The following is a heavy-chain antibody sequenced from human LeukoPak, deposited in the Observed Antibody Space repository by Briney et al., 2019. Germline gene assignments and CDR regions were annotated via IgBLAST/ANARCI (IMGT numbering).Heavy chain of an antibody. CDR2: LRYDGRNQ. J-gene: IGHJ4*02. V-gene: IGHV3-30*02. CDR3: AKDPVAGAPSYYFDN. CDR1: GFTFSTYA. Sequence: GGSLRLSCAASGFTFSTYAMNWVRQAPGKGLEWVSFLRYDGRNQYYADSVKGRFTISRDNPKNTVYLQMSSLRPEDTAVYYCAKDPVAGAPSYYFDNWRQGTLVTVSS. D-gene: IGHD6-19*01.